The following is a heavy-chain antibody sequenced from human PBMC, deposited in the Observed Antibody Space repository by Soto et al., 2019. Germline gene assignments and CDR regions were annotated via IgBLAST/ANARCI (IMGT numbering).Heavy chain of an antibody. CDR3: ARASYDILTGYYTKFDY. CDR2: ISAYNGNT. J-gene: IGHJ4*02. Sequence: ASVKVSCKASGYTFTSYGISWVRQAPGQGLEWMGWISAYNGNTNYAQKLQGRVTMTTDTSTSTAYMELRSLRSDDTAVYYCARASYDILTGYYTKFDYWGQGTVVTVSS. V-gene: IGHV1-18*01. D-gene: IGHD3-9*01. CDR1: GYTFTSYG.